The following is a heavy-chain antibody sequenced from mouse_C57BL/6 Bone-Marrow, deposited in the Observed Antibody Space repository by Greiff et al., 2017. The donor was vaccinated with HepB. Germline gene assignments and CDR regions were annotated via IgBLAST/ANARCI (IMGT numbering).Heavy chain of an antibody. D-gene: IGHD1-1*01. CDR3: ARLRCYYGSRYWYFDV. Sequence: QVQLQQSGAELVKPGASVKLSCKASGYTFTSYWMHWVKQRPGQGLEWIGMIHPNSGSTNYNEKFKSKATMTVDKSSSTAYMQLSSLTSEDSAVYYCARLRCYYGSRYWYFDVWGTGTTVTVSS. V-gene: IGHV1-64*01. CDR1: GYTFTSYW. CDR2: IHPNSGST. J-gene: IGHJ1*03.